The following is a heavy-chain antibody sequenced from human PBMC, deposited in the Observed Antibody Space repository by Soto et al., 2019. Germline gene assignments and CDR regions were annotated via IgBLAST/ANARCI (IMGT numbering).Heavy chain of an antibody. CDR2: ISYDGSNK. D-gene: IGHD3-9*01. Sequence: WGSLRLYCAASGFTFNSYGMHWVRQAPGKGLEWVAVISYDGSNKYYADSVKGRFTISRDNSKNTLYLQMNSLRAEDTAVYYCAKGYDILTGYHDAFDIWGQGTMVTVSS. J-gene: IGHJ3*02. V-gene: IGHV3-30*18. CDR1: GFTFNSYG. CDR3: AKGYDILTGYHDAFDI.